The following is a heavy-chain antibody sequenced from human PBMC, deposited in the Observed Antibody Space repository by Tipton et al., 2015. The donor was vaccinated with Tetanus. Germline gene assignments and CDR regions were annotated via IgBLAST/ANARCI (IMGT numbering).Heavy chain of an antibody. V-gene: IGHV5-51*01. D-gene: IGHD6-6*01. CDR1: GYSFTNYW. J-gene: IGHJ4*02. CDR3: ARLHLRTFASSSGY. Sequence: QLVQSGAEVKKPGESLKISCKGSGYSFTNYWIAWLRQMPGEGLEWMGIIYPGESDTRYRPSFQGQVTISADKSINTAYLQWNSLRASDTAMYYCARLHLRTFASSSGYWGQGTLVTVSS. CDR2: IYPGESDT.